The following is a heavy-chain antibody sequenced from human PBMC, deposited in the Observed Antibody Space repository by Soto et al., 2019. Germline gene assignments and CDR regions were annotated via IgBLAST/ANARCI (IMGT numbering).Heavy chain of an antibody. CDR2: IYSGGST. J-gene: IGHJ3*02. V-gene: IGHV3-66*01. Sequence: ESGGGLVQPGGSLRLSCAASGFTVSSNYMSWVRQAPGKGLEWVSVIYSGGSTYYADSVKGRFTISRDNSKNTLYLQMNSLRAEDTAVYYCAREYSSYDAFDIWGQGTMVTVSS. CDR1: GFTVSSNY. D-gene: IGHD6-6*01. CDR3: AREYSSYDAFDI.